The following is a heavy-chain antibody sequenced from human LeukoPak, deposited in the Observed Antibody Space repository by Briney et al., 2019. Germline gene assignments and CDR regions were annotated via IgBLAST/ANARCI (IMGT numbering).Heavy chain of an antibody. D-gene: IGHD3-10*01. CDR2: IYYSGNT. V-gene: IGHV4-59*01. J-gene: IGHJ5*02. CDR1: GGSISGYY. CDR3: ARANPRMKLMVRGVGNWFDP. Sequence: KPSETLSLTCTVSGGSISGYYWNWIRQPPGKGLEWIGYIYYSGNTNYNPSLKSRVTISVDTSKNQFSLKLSSVTAADTAVYYCARANPRMKLMVRGVGNWFDPWGQGTLVTVSS.